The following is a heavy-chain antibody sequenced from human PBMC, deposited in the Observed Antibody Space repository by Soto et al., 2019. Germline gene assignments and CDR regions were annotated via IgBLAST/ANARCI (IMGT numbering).Heavy chain of an antibody. V-gene: IGHV4-61*08. CDR3: ARSYSSTWYNFDS. J-gene: IGHJ4*02. D-gene: IGHD6-13*01. CDR1: GGSISSGGYY. CDR2: IYYSGRT. Sequence: SETLSLTCTVSGGSISSGGYYWSWIRQHPGRGLEWIGYIYYSGRTNYNPSLRGRVTMSVDTSKNQFSLNLSSVTAADTAVYYCARSYSSTWYNFDSWGQGALVTVSS.